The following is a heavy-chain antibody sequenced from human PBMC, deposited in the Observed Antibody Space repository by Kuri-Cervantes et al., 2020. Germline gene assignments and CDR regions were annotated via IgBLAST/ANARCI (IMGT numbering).Heavy chain of an antibody. CDR2: ISAYNGNT. CDR3: ARAPYYYDSGYYYMDV. J-gene: IGHJ6*03. CDR1: GYTFTSYG. D-gene: IGHD3-22*01. V-gene: IGHV1-18*01. Sequence: ASVKVSCKASGYTFTSYGISWVRQAPGLGLEWMGWISAYNGNTNYAQKLQGRVTMTTDTSTSTAYMELRSLRSDDTAVYYCARAPYYYDSGYYYMDVWGKGTTVTVSS.